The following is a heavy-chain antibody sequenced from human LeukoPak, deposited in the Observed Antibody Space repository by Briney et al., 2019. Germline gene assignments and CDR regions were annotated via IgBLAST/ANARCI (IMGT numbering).Heavy chain of an antibody. CDR1: GFTFSSYF. Sequence: GGSLRLSCAASGFTFSSYFMHWVRQAPGKGLEYVSAISSDGDSTYYANSVKGRFTISRDNSKNTLYLQMGSLRAEDMAVYYCARVSPSATIIVYWGQGTLVTVSS. CDR2: ISSDGDST. J-gene: IGHJ4*02. CDR3: ARVSPSATIIVY. D-gene: IGHD5-24*01. V-gene: IGHV3-64*01.